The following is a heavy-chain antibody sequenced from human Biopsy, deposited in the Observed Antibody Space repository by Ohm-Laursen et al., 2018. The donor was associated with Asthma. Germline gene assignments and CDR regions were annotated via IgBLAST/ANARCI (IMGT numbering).Heavy chain of an antibody. CDR3: ARQKLVAAEGPFDM. CDR1: RDPLGRNLYY. Sequence: SQTLSLTCSFARDPLGRNLYYSGWIPHPPRKGLEWIGNIYKSGQVYYNLSLKSRVTISVDTSKNQFSLQLRSVTAAYTAVYYCARQKLVAAEGPFDMWGQGTMVIVSS. CDR2: IYKSGQV. D-gene: IGHD1-26*01. J-gene: IGHJ3*02. V-gene: IGHV4-39*01.